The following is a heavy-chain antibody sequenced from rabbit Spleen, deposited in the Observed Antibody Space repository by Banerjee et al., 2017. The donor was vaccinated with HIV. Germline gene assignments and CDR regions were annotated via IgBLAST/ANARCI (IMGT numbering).Heavy chain of an antibody. Sequence: QSLEESGGDLVKPGASLTLTCTASGIDFSSFDYMCWVRQAPGKGLEWIACIYAGSSGRTYYASWAKGRFTSSKTSSTTMTLQMTSLTAADTATYFCARCDGGSKYYASRLDLWGQGTLVTVS. CDR3: ARCDGGSKYYASRLDL. CDR1: GIDFSSFDY. CDR2: IYAGSSGRT. J-gene: IGHJ3*01. V-gene: IGHV1S40*01. D-gene: IGHD8-1*01.